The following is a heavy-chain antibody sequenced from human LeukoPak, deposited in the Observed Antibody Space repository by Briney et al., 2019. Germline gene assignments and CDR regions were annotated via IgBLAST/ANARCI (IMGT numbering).Heavy chain of an antibody. J-gene: IGHJ5*02. V-gene: IGHV4-39*01. CDR1: GGSISSSSYY. D-gene: IGHD3-3*01. Sequence: PSETLSLTCTVSGGSISSSSYYWGWIRQPPGKGLEWIGSIYYSGSTYYNPSLKSRVTISVDTSKNQFSLKLSSVTAADTAVYYCGSDFWSGFYNWFDPWGQGTLVTVSS. CDR2: IYYSGST. CDR3: GSDFWSGFYNWFDP.